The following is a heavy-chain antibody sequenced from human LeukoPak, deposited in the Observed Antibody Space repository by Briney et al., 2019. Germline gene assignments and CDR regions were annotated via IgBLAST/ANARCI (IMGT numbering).Heavy chain of an antibody. CDR1: GFTVSSSY. CDR3: AREFGHNRWYFDY. J-gene: IGHJ4*02. D-gene: IGHD5-24*01. Sequence: GGSLRLSCAGSGFTVSSSYMSWVRQAPGKGLEWVANIKQDGSEKYYVDSVKGRFTISRDNAKNSLYLQMNSLRAEDTAVYYCAREFGHNRWYFDYWGQGALVTVSS. V-gene: IGHV3-7*01. CDR2: IKQDGSEK.